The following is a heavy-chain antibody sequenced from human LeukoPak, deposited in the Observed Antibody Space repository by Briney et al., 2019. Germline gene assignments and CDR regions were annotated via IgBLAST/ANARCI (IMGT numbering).Heavy chain of an antibody. CDR2: IWFDGSNK. V-gene: IGHV3-33*01. CDR1: GFTFSSYG. J-gene: IGHJ4*02. D-gene: IGHD6-13*01. CDR3: AREYSSTWTSLDY. Sequence: GGSLRLSCAASGFTFSSYGMHWVRQAPGKGLEWVAVIWFDGSNKYYADSVKGRFTISGDNSKNTLYLQMNSLRAEDTAVYYCAREYSSTWTSLDYWGQGTPVTVSS.